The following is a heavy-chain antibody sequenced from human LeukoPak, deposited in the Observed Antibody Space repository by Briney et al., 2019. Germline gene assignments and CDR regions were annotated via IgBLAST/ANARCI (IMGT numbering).Heavy chain of an antibody. Sequence: PSETLSLTCIVSGGSISSTTYYWGWIRQPPGKRLEWIGSIYYSGNTYYNPSLKSRVTISIDTSKNQFSLNLNSVTAADTAVYYCARGGSRLTTAGDLDYWGQGTLVTVSS. CDR3: ARGGSRLTTAGDLDY. D-gene: IGHD3-16*01. J-gene: IGHJ4*02. V-gene: IGHV4-39*02. CDR1: GGSISSTTYY. CDR2: IYYSGNT.